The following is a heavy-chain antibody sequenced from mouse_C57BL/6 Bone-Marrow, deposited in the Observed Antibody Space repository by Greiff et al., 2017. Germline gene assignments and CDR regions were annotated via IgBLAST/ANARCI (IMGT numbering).Heavy chain of an antibody. J-gene: IGHJ2*01. Sequence: VQLKQSGAELARPGASVKLSCKASGYTFTSYGISWVKQRTGQGLEWIGEIYPRSGNTYYNEKFKGKATLTADKSSSTAYMELRSLTSEDSAVYFCARSIITTVGTGTFDYWGQGTTLTVSS. V-gene: IGHV1-81*01. CDR2: IYPRSGNT. CDR1: GYTFTSYG. CDR3: ARSIITTVGTGTFDY. D-gene: IGHD1-2*01.